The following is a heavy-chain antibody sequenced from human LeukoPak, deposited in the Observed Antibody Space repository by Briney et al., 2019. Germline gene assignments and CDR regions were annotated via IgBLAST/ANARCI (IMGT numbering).Heavy chain of an antibody. V-gene: IGHV4-59*01. CDR3: ASLYNGSGSFDY. J-gene: IGHJ4*02. Sequence: PSETLSLTCTVSGGSISSYYWSCIRQPPGKGLEWIGYIYYSGSTNYNPSLKSRVTISVDTSKNQFSLKLTSVTAADTAVYYCASLYNGSGSFDYWGQGTLVTVSS. D-gene: IGHD3-10*01. CDR1: GGSISSYY. CDR2: IYYSGST.